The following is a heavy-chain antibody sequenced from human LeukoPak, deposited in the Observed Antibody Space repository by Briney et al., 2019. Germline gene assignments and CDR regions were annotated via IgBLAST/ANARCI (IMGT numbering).Heavy chain of an antibody. CDR1: GGSISSYY. J-gene: IGHJ5*01. CDR2: IYYSGST. D-gene: IGHD1-7*01. Sequence: SETLSLTCTVSGGSISSYYWSGIRQPPGKGLEWIAYIYYSGSTNYNPSLKSRVTISGDTSKNQFSLKLSSVTAADTAVYYCAISITGTTPWFDSWGQGTLVTVPS. CDR3: AISITGTTPWFDS. V-gene: IGHV4-59*01.